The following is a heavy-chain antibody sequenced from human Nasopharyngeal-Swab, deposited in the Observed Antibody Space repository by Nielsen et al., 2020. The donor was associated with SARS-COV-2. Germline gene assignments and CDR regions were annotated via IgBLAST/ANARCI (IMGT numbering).Heavy chain of an antibody. Sequence: SETLSLTCTVSGGSVSSGSYYWSWIRQPPGKGLEWIGYIYYSGSTNYNPSLKSRVTISVDTSKNQFSLKLSSVTAADTAMYYCARAPSGPVTKFDYWGQGTLVTVSS. V-gene: IGHV4-61*01. J-gene: IGHJ4*02. CDR2: IYYSGST. CDR3: ARAPSGPVTKFDY. D-gene: IGHD4-11*01. CDR1: GGSVSSGSYY.